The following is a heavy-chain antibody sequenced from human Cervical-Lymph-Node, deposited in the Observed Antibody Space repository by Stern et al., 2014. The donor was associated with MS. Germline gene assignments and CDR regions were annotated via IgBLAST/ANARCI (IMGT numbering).Heavy chain of an antibody. CDR1: GYTLSEIF. CDR3: ATHRGRVTYSYGMDV. V-gene: IGHV1-24*01. J-gene: IGHJ6*02. D-gene: IGHD2-21*02. Sequence: VQLVESGAEVKKPWASVKVSCKVSGYTLSEIFMHWVRQAPGKGLEWVGGCDPDDGETRYAQKFQGRVTMAEDRSTDTAYMEQSSLGSEDAAVYYCATHRGRVTYSYGMDVWGQGTTVTVSS. CDR2: CDPDDGET.